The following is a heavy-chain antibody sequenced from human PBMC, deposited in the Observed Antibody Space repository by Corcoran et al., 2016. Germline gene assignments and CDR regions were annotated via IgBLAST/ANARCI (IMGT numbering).Heavy chain of an antibody. CDR3: ARGRPSGSYYYYGRDV. V-gene: IGHV1-8*01. Sequence: QVHLVQSGAEVKKPGASVKVSCKASGYTFTSYDINWLRQAPGQGLEWMGWMNPNSGNTGYAQKFQGRVTMNRNTSISTAYMELSSLRSEDTAVYYCARGRPSGSYYYYGRDVWGQGTTVTVSS. D-gene: IGHD1-26*01. CDR2: MNPNSGNT. J-gene: IGHJ6*02. CDR1: GYTFTSYD.